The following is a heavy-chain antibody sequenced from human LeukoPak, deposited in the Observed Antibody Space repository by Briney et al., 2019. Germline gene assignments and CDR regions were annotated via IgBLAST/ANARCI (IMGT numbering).Heavy chain of an antibody. D-gene: IGHD5-24*01. J-gene: IGHJ4*02. CDR3: ARGTEADGTFMFDF. CDR1: GDSMTSNNW. V-gene: IGHV4-4*02. Sequence: SETLSLTCAVSGDSMTSNNWRSWVRQPPGKGLEWIGDICHTGRTNYNPSLKGRVTISVDKSKKQFSLKLDSVTAADTAVYYCARGTEADGTFMFDFWGQGTLVTVSS. CDR2: ICHTGRT.